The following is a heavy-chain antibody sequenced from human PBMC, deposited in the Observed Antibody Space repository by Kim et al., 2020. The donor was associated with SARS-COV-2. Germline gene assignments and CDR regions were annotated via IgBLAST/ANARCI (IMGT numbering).Heavy chain of an antibody. CDR2: ISYAGST. Sequence: SETLSLTCTVSGGSINSGGYYWSWVRRHPGKGLECIGHISYAGSTNYNPSLTGRISMSVDTSKNQFSLKLTSVTAADTAVYYCATSTHYGSGSYYQSDAFDIWGQGTVVTVSS. V-gene: IGHV4-31*03. J-gene: IGHJ3*02. CDR3: ATSTHYGSGSYYQSDAFDI. CDR1: GGSINSGGYY. D-gene: IGHD3-10*01.